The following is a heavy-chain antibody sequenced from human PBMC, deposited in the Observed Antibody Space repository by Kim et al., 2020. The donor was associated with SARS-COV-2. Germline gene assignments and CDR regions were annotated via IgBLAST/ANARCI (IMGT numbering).Heavy chain of an antibody. Sequence: GGSTYYADSVKGRFTISRDNSKNTLYLQMNSLRAEDTAVYYCAKMKWFGSWGQGTLVTVSS. CDR2: GGST. V-gene: IGHV3-23*01. J-gene: IGHJ5*01. CDR3: AKMKWFGS.